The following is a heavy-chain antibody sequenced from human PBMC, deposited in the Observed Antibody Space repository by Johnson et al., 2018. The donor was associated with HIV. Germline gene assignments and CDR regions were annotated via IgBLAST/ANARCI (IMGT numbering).Heavy chain of an antibody. CDR1: GFTFNSYG. D-gene: IGHD6-13*01. CDR3: AKDPIKRQLVRDDAFDI. Sequence: QVQLLGSGGGVVQPGRSLRLSCAASGFTFNSYGMHWVRQAPGKGLEWVAVIWSDGSNKYYADSVKGRFTISRDNSKNTLYLQMNSLRAEDTAVYYCAKDPIKRQLVRDDAFDIWGQGTMVTVSS. CDR2: IWSDGSNK. V-gene: IGHV3-33*06. J-gene: IGHJ3*02.